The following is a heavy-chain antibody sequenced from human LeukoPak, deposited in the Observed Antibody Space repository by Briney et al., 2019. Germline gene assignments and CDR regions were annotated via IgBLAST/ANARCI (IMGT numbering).Heavy chain of an antibody. CDR1: GFTFSDYG. Sequence: GGSLRLSCAASGFTFSDYGMVWVRQAPGKGLEWMALIRFDGSKKYYADSVKDRFTISRDNSKNTLYLQMNSLRDEDTAVYYCARGKNLLELLPRIDYWGQGTLVTVSS. J-gene: IGHJ4*02. V-gene: IGHV3-30*02. CDR3: ARGKNLLELLPRIDY. CDR2: IRFDGSKK. D-gene: IGHD3-10*01.